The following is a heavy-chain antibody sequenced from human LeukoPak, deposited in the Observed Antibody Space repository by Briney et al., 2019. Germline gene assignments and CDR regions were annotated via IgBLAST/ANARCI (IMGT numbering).Heavy chain of an antibody. CDR1: GDSVSSAGYH. D-gene: IGHD2-21*01. V-gene: IGHV4-61*08. CDR2: SGSP. Sequence: SETLSLTCSVSGDSVSSAGYHWSWIRQAPGKGLEWIGHSGSPSYNPSLKSRVMISIDTSKNQFSLRVSTVTAADTAVYYCTTYYVGEGGRGHWGPGTLVTVSS. J-gene: IGHJ4*02. CDR3: TTYYVGEGGRGH.